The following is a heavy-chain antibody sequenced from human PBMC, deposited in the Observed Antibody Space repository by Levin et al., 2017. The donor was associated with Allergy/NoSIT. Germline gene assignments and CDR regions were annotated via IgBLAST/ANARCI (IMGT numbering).Heavy chain of an antibody. D-gene: IGHD3-10*01. V-gene: IGHV4-59*08. CDR1: GGSISSYY. J-gene: IGHJ4*02. Sequence: PSETLSLTCTVSGGSISSYYWSWIRQPPGKGLEWIGYIYYSGSTNYNPSLKSRVTISVDTSKNQFSLKLSSVTAADTAVYYCARIPSHYYGPFDYWGQGTLVTVSS. CDR3: ARIPSHYYGPFDY. CDR2: IYYSGST.